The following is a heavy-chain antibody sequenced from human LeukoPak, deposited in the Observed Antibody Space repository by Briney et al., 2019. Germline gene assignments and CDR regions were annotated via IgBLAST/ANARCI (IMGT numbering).Heavy chain of an antibody. CDR3: ARLLPGRFAP. CDR2: IYYSGST. J-gene: IGHJ5*02. D-gene: IGHD2-15*01. CDR1: GGSISSYY. Sequence: SETLSLTCTVSGGSISSYYWSWIRQPPGKGLEWIGYIYYSGSTNYNPSLKSRVTISVDTSKNQFSLKLSSVTAADTAVYYCARLLPGRFAPWGQGTLVTVSS. V-gene: IGHV4-59*08.